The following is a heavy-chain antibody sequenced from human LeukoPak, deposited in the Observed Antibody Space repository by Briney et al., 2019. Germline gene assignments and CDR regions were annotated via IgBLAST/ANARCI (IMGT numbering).Heavy chain of an antibody. CDR1: GYTFTAYY. D-gene: IGHD3-3*01. V-gene: IGHV1-2*02. J-gene: IGHJ4*02. CDR2: INPNSGGT. CDR3: ARYPRDFWSGYALDY. Sequence: ASVKVSCKASGYTFTAYYMHWVRQAPRQGLEWMGWINPNSGGTNYAQKFQGRVTMTRDTSISTAYMELSRLRSDDTAVYYCARYPRDFWSGYALDYWGQGTLVTVSS.